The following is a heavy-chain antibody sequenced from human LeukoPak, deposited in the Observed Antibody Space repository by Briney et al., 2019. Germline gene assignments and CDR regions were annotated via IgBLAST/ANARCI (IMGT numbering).Heavy chain of an antibody. D-gene: IGHD3-3*01. V-gene: IGHV3-9*01. CDR1: GFTFDDYA. CDR2: ISWNSDIV. Sequence: PGGSLRLSCAASGFTFDDYAMHWVRQAPGKGLEWVSGISWNSDIVGYADSVKGRFTISRDNAKNSLYLQMNSLRAEDTAVYYCARDSITIFGVPPDYWGQGTLVTVSS. J-gene: IGHJ4*02. CDR3: ARDSITIFGVPPDY.